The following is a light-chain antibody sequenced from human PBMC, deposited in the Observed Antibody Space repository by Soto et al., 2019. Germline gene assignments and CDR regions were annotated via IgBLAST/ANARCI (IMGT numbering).Light chain of an antibody. V-gene: IGKV2-28*01. CDR3: MQTLQTPLS. Sequence: EIVMTQSPLSLPVTPGEAASISCRSSQSLLHSDGYTYLDWYLQKSGQSPQLLIYLGSNRAPGVPDRFSGSGSGTDFTLKISRVETEDVGVYYCMQTLQTPLSFGGGTKVEIE. J-gene: IGKJ4*01. CDR2: LGS. CDR1: QSLLHSDGYTY.